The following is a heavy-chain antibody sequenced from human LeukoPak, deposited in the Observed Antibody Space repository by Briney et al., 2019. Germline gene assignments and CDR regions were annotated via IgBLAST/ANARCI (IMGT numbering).Heavy chain of an antibody. CDR2: ISYSGST. CDR1: GGSISSYY. Sequence: SETLSLTCTVSGGSISSYYWNWIRQPPGKGLEWIGYISYSGSTNYNPSLKGRVTISVDTSKNQFSLKLSSVTAADTAVYYCARRYHYDTSGYYYYFDYWGQGTLVTVSS. J-gene: IGHJ4*02. V-gene: IGHV4-59*01. D-gene: IGHD3-22*01. CDR3: ARRYHYDTSGYYYYFDY.